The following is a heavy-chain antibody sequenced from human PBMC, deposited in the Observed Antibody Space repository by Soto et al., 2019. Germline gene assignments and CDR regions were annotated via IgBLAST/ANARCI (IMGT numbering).Heavy chain of an antibody. CDR3: ASGAITMVRGVPTYGMDV. CDR2: IIPIFGTA. Sequence: QVQLVQSGAEVKKPGSSVKVSCKASGGTFSSYAISWVRQAPGQGLEWMGGIIPIFGTANYAQKFQGRVTITADECTSTAYMELSSLRSEDTAVYYCASGAITMVRGVPTYGMDVWGQGTTVTVSS. J-gene: IGHJ6*02. V-gene: IGHV1-69*01. D-gene: IGHD3-10*01. CDR1: GGTFSSYA.